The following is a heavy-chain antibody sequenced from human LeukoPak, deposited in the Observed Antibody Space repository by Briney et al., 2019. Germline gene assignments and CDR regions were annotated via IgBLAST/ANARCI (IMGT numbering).Heavy chain of an antibody. V-gene: IGHV3-9*01. CDR2: ISWNSGSI. D-gene: IGHD5-18*01. J-gene: IGHJ4*02. CDR1: GFTFDDYA. Sequence: GGSLRLSCAASGFTFDDYAMHWVRQAPGKGLEWVSGISWNSGSIGYADSVKGRFTISRDNAKNSLYLQMNSLRAEDTALYYCARWIQLGPIGNWGQGTLVTVSS. CDR3: ARWIQLGPIGN.